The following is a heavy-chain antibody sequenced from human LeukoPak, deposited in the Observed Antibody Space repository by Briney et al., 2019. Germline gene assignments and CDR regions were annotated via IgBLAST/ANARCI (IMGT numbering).Heavy chain of an antibody. CDR3: ARRIAAAGPFDY. V-gene: IGHV4-59*01. CDR1: GGSISSFY. J-gene: IGHJ4*02. D-gene: IGHD6-13*01. Sequence: SAPLSLPYTASGGSISSFYWSWLRPPPGKGLEWIGYIYYSGSTNYNPSLKSRVTISVDTSKNQFSLKLTSVTAADTAVYYCARRIAAAGPFDYWGEGTLVTVSS. CDR2: IYYSGST.